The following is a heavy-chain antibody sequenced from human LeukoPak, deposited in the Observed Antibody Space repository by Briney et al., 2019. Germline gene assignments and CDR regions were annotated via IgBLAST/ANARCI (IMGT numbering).Heavy chain of an antibody. J-gene: IGHJ4*02. CDR3: ARIYNAYDTANLDY. D-gene: IGHD5-12*01. V-gene: IGHV3-33*01. CDR2: IWYDGSNK. Sequence: GGSLRLSCAASGFTFSSYGMHWVRQAPGKGLEWVAVIWYDGSNKYYADSVKGRFTISRDNSKNTLYLQMNSLRAEDTAVYYCARIYNAYDTANLDYWGQGTLVTVSS. CDR1: GFTFSSYG.